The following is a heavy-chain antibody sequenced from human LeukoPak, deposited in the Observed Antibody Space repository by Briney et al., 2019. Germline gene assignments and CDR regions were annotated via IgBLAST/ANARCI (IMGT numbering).Heavy chain of an antibody. J-gene: IGHJ5*02. CDR2: INPSGGST. Sequence: ASVTVSFTASGYTFIAYYMHWVRQAPGQGLEWMGVINPSGGSTSYAQKFQGRVTMTRDTSTSTVYMELSSLRSEDTAVYYCARDDNGDNWFDPWGQGTLVTVSS. D-gene: IGHD4-17*01. CDR1: GYTFIAYY. V-gene: IGHV1-46*01. CDR3: ARDDNGDNWFDP.